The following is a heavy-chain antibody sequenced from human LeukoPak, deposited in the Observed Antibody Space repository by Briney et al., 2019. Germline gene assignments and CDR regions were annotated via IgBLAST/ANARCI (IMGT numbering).Heavy chain of an antibody. CDR2: IYYSGST. D-gene: IGHD3-22*01. CDR1: GGSISSYY. Sequence: PSETLSLTCTVSGGSISSYYWSWIRQPPGKGLEWIGYIYYSGSTNYNPSLKSRVTTSVDTSKNQFSLKLSSVTAADTAVYYCAGHPTYYYDSSGYWIDYWGQGTLVTVSS. CDR3: AGHPTYYYDSSGYWIDY. V-gene: IGHV4-59*01. J-gene: IGHJ4*02.